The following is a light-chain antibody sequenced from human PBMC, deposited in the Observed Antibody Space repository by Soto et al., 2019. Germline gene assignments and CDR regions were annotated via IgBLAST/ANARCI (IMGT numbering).Light chain of an antibody. CDR1: QSVSSSY. V-gene: IGKV3-20*01. CDR3: QHYGPSPYT. CDR2: SAS. J-gene: IGKJ2*01. Sequence: EIVLTQSPDTLSLSPGERATLSCRASQSVSSSYLAWYQQKPGQAPRLLIYSASRRATGIPDRFSGSGSGIDFTLTISRLEPVDFAVYFCQHYGPSPYTFGQGTRLEIK.